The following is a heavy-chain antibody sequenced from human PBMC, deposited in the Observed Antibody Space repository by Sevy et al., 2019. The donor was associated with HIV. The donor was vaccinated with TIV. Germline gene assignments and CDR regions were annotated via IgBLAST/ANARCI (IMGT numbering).Heavy chain of an antibody. Sequence: GGSLRLSCAASGFTVSTKYMSWVRQAPGKGLEWVSVIYSAISTYYTDSVKGRFPISRDNSKNTLYLQMNNLRAEDTGVYYCERGKLDYGDYYYFDYWGQGTLVTVSS. J-gene: IGHJ4*02. D-gene: IGHD4-17*01. CDR2: IYSAIST. CDR3: ERGKLDYGDYYYFDY. V-gene: IGHV3-53*01. CDR1: GFTVSTKY.